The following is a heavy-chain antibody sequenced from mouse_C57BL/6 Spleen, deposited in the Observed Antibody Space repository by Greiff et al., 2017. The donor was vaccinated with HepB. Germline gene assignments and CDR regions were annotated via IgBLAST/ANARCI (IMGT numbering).Heavy chain of an antibody. CDR3: ARWETGSFAY. J-gene: IGHJ3*01. D-gene: IGHD4-1*01. CDR1: GYSITSGYY. Sequence: EVKLVESGPGLVKPSQSLSLTCSVTGYSITSGYYWNWIRQFPGNKLEWMGYISYDGSNNYNPSLKNRISITRDTSKNQFFLKLNSVTTEDTATYYCARWETGSFAYWGQGTLVTVSA. CDR2: ISYDGSN. V-gene: IGHV3-6*01.